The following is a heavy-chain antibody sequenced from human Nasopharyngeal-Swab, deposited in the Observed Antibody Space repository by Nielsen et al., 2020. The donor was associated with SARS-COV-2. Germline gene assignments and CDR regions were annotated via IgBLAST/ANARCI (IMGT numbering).Heavy chain of an antibody. V-gene: IGHV3-30-3*01. CDR1: GFTFSSYA. CDR2: ISYDGSNK. CDR3: ARDAFTPQGYYDSSDWERVYYYYYGMDV. J-gene: IGHJ6*02. Sequence: GESLKISCAASGFTFSSYAMHWVRQAPGKGLEWVAVISYDGSNKYYADSVKGRFTISRDNSKNTLYLQMNSLRAEDTAVYYCARDAFTPQGYYDSSDWERVYYYYYGMDVWGQGTTVTVSS. D-gene: IGHD3-22*01.